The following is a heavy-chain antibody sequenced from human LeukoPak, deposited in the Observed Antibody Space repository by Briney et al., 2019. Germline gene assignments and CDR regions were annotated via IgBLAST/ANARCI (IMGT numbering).Heavy chain of an antibody. J-gene: IGHJ4*02. Sequence: ASVKVSFKASGYTFTDHYMHWVRQAPGQGLEWMGWINPKSGGRSYAQRFQGRVTMTRDTSISTAYMELSRLRSDDTAVYYCATGERLVPAAMWFDYWGQGTLVTVSS. V-gene: IGHV1-2*02. CDR1: GYTFTDHY. D-gene: IGHD2-2*01. CDR2: INPKSGGR. CDR3: ATGERLVPAAMWFDY.